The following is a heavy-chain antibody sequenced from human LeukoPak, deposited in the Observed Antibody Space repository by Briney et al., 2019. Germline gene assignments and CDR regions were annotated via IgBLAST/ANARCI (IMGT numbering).Heavy chain of an antibody. CDR3: AANNWNVDY. CDR2: ISYDGSNK. J-gene: IGHJ4*02. Sequence: GGSLRLSCAASGFTFSSYGMHWVRQAPGKGLEWVAVISYDGSNKYYADSVKGRFTISRDNSKNTLYLQMNSLRAEDTAVYYCAANNWNVDYWGQGTLVTVSS. CDR1: GFTFSSYG. D-gene: IGHD1-1*01. V-gene: IGHV3-30*03.